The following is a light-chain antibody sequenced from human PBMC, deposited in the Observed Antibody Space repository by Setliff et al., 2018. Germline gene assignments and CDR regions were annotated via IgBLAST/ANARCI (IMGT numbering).Light chain of an antibody. CDR1: SSDVGGYPY. Sequence: QSVLTQPASVSGSPGQSITISCSGSSSDVGGYPYVSWYQQHPGKVPKLMIYAVSKRPSGVSNRFSGSKSGNTASLTISGLQAEDEADYYCCSYVSSSILIFGGGTKVTVL. V-gene: IGLV2-23*02. CDR2: AVS. CDR3: CSYVSSSILI. J-gene: IGLJ2*01.